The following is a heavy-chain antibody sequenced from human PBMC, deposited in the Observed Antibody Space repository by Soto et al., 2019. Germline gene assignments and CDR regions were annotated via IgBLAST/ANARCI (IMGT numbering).Heavy chain of an antibody. Sequence: GGSLRLSCAASGFTFSSYSMNWVRQAPGKGLEWVSSISSSSSYIYYADSVKGRFTISRDNAKNSLYLQMNSLRAEDTAVYYCASQYCSSTSCYFNWFDPWGQGTLVTVSS. CDR3: ASQYCSSTSCYFNWFDP. D-gene: IGHD2-2*01. CDR2: ISSSSSYI. J-gene: IGHJ5*02. CDR1: GFTFSSYS. V-gene: IGHV3-21*01.